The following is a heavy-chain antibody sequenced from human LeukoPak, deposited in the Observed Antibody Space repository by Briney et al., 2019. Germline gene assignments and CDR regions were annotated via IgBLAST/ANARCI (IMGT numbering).Heavy chain of an antibody. CDR2: ISYDGSNK. J-gene: IGHJ4*02. CDR1: GFTFSSYV. CDR3: AKDGGDSSGWNNDY. D-gene: IGHD6-19*01. V-gene: IGHV3-30*18. Sequence: GRSLRLSCAASGFTFSSYVMHRVRQAPGKGLEWVAVISYDGSNKYYADSVKGRFTISRDNSKNTLYLQMNSLRAEDTAVYYCAKDGGDSSGWNNDYWGQGTLVTVSS.